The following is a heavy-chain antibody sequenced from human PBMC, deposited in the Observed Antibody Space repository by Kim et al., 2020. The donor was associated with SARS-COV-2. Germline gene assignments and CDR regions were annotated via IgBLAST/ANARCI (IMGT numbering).Heavy chain of an antibody. CDR3: ARATVEGWFDP. V-gene: IGHV3-11*01. J-gene: IGHJ5*02. D-gene: IGHD4-17*01. CDR2: I. Sequence: IYYADSVKGRFTISRDNAKNSLYLQMNSLRAEDTAVYYCARATVEGWFDPWGQGTLVTVSS.